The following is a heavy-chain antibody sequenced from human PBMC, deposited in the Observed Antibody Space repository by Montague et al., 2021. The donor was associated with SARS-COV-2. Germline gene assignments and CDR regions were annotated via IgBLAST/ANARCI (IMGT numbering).Heavy chain of an antibody. CDR1: GGSVSSSY. V-gene: IGHV4-59*02. D-gene: IGHD2-15*01. J-gene: IGHJ4*02. CDR2: IYHSGST. Sequence: SETLSLTCTVSGGSVSSSYWSWIRQPPGKGLEWIACIYHSGSTDYNSSLKSRVTIAVDTSKNQYSLKLTSVTAADTAVYYCSGTGVSGGYREVDYWGQGTLVTVSS. CDR3: SGTGVSGGYREVDY.